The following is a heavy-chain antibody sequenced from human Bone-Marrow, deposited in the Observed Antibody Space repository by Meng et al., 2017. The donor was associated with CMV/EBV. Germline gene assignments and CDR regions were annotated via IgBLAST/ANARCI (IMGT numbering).Heavy chain of an antibody. Sequence: GESLKISCAASGFLFSSFGMHWVRQAPGKGLEWVSVIYSGGSTYYADSVKGRFTISRDNSKNTLYLQMNSLRAEDTAVYYCAREGYYYDSSGYYYEYFDYWGQGTLVTVSS. CDR1: GFLFSSFG. V-gene: IGHV3-NL1*01. CDR2: IYSGGST. J-gene: IGHJ4*02. D-gene: IGHD3-22*01. CDR3: AREGYYYDSSGYYYEYFDY.